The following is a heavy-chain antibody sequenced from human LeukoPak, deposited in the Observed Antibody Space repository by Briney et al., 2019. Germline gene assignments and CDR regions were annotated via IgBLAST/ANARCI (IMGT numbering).Heavy chain of an antibody. CDR2: FDPEDGET. D-gene: IGHD6-13*01. V-gene: IGHV1-24*01. CDR1: GYTLTELS. CDR3: ATVPYSSSWYGSITNDY. Sequence: ASVKVSCKVSGYTLTELSMHWVRQAPGKGLEWMGGFDPEDGETIYAQKFQGRVTMTEDTSTDTAYMELSSLRSEDTAVYYCATVPYSSSWYGSITNDYWGQGTLATVSS. J-gene: IGHJ4*02.